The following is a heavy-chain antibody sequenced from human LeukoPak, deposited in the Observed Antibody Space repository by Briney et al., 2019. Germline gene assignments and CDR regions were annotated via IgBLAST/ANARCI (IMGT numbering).Heavy chain of an antibody. CDR3: ARLYDSSGYSGDYYYYYGMDV. Sequence: GESLKISCKGSGYSFTSYWIGWVRQMPGKGLEWMGIIYPGDSDTRYSPSFQGQVTISADKSISTAYLQWSSLKASDTAMYYCARLYDSSGYSGDYYYYYGMDVWGQGTTVTVSS. D-gene: IGHD3-22*01. V-gene: IGHV5-51*01. J-gene: IGHJ6*02. CDR2: IYPGDSDT. CDR1: GYSFTSYW.